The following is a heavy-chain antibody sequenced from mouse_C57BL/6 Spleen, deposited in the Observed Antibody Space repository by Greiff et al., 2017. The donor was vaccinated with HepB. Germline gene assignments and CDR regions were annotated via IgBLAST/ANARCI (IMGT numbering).Heavy chain of an antibody. J-gene: IGHJ2*01. CDR1: GFTFSSYA. CDR2: ISDGGSYT. D-gene: IGHD1-1*01. CDR3: ARDKDYGSLYYFDY. Sequence: EVKLMESGGGLVKPGGSLKLSCAASGFTFSSYAMSWVRQTPEKRLEWVATISDGGSYTYYPDNVKGRFTISRDNAKNNLYLQMSHLKSEDTAMYYCARDKDYGSLYYFDYWGQGTTLTVSS. V-gene: IGHV5-4*01.